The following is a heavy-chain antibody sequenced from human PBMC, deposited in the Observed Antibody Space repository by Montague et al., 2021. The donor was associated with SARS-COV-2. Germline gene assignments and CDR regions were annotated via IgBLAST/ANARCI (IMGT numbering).Heavy chain of an antibody. CDR1: GGSISDNNW. Sequence: SETLSLTCGVSGGSISDNNWWSWVRQSPETGLEWIGEISLGGHTDYNPSLKSRVTISLDKSKNQSSLKLTSVTAADTAVYYCARDIWEPEVRSRGWFDPWGQGILVTVSS. CDR3: ARDIWEPEVRSRGWFDP. J-gene: IGHJ5*02. V-gene: IGHV4-4*02. D-gene: IGHD1-26*01. CDR2: ISLGGHT.